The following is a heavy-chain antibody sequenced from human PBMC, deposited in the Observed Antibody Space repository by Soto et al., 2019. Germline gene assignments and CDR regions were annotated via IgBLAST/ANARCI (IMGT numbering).Heavy chain of an antibody. V-gene: IGHV4-4*07. J-gene: IGHJ5*02. CDR1: GGSMTSYY. D-gene: IGHD3-3*01. CDR2: VYSSGGT. Sequence: ETLSLTCTVSGGSMTSYYWTWIRQPAGKGLEWIGRVYSSGGTHYNPSLKSRVTISLDTSKNQFSLRLLSVTDADTAVYFCARGQRFSDWFDPWGQGTLVTVSS. CDR3: ARGQRFSDWFDP.